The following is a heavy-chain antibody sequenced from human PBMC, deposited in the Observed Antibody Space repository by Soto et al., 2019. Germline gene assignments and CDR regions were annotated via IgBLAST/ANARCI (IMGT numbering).Heavy chain of an antibody. J-gene: IGHJ4*02. Sequence: SETLSLTCTVSGGSISSEGYYWSWFRQLPGKGLEWIGDIYYSGTTYHNPSLRSRLTISGDASKNQFSLKLSSVTDADTALYYCASRRGYSGYDRAFDYWGQGTLVTVSS. CDR3: ASRRGYSGYDRAFDY. V-gene: IGHV4-31*03. D-gene: IGHD5-12*01. CDR2: IYYSGTT. CDR1: GGSISSEGYY.